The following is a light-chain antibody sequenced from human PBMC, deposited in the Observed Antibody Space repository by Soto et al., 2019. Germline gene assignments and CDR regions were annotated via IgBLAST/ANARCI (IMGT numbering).Light chain of an antibody. J-gene: IGLJ2*01. CDR2: EGS. Sequence: QSALTQPASVSGSPGQSITISCTGTSSDVGTYNLVSWYQQHPGKAPKLMIYEGSKRPSGVSNRFSGSRSGNTASLTISGLQADDEADYYCCSYAGGSTSLFGGGTKLTVL. CDR1: SSDVGTYNL. V-gene: IGLV2-23*01. CDR3: CSYAGGSTSL.